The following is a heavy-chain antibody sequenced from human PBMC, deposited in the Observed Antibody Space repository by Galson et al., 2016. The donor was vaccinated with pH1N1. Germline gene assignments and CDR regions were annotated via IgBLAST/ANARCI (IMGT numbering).Heavy chain of an antibody. D-gene: IGHD1-26*01. Sequence: ETLSLTCAVSGYSIRSGSYWGWVRQSPGKGLEWIGYTSNIGGTNYNPSLSISVDTARNKFSLELGSVTAADTAFYYCARISDGGNDEGEPYYFDLWGQGTLVTVSS. CDR2: TSNIGGT. CDR1: GYSIRSGSY. J-gene: IGHJ4*02. V-gene: IGHV4-38-2*01. CDR3: ARISDGGNDEGEPYYFDL.